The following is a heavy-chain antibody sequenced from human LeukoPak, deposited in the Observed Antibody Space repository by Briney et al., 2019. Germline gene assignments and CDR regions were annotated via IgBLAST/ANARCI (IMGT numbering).Heavy chain of an antibody. CDR2: ISSSSSYI. CDR3: ARDKGGGGSPTRAGGYFDY. V-gene: IGHV3-21*01. J-gene: IGHJ4*02. CDR1: GFTFSSCS. Sequence: GGSLRLSCAASGFTFSSCSMNWVRQAPGKGLEWVSSISSSSSYIYYADSVKGRFTISRDNAKNSLYLQMNSLRAEDTAVYYCARDKGGGGSPTRAGGYFDYWGQGTLVTVSS. D-gene: IGHD2-15*01.